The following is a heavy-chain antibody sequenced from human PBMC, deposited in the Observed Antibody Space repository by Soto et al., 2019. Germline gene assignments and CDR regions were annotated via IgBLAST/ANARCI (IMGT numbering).Heavy chain of an antibody. Sequence: SETLSLTCAVSGVSVNSDNWWSWLRQPPGKGLEWIGEIFHSVNTNYNPSLKSRVTISVDKSKNHFSLTLTSVTAADTAVYYCVKNGWYSADVWGRGTMVTVSS. D-gene: IGHD6-19*01. CDR3: VKNGWYSADV. CDR1: GVSVNSDNW. J-gene: IGHJ3*01. CDR2: IFHSVNT. V-gene: IGHV4-4*02.